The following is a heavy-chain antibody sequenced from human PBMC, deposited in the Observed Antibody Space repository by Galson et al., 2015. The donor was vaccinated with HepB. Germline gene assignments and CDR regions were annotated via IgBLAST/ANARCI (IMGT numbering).Heavy chain of an antibody. CDR3: ARSRGVTIFGVVIDDAFDP. CDR1: GYTFTSYG. CDR2: ISAYNGNT. Sequence: SVKVSCKASGYTFTSYGISWVRQAPGQGLEWMGWISAYNGNTNYAQKLQGRVTMTTDTSTSTAYMELRSLRSDDTAVYYCARSRGVTIFGVVIDDAFDPWGQGTLVTVSS. D-gene: IGHD3-3*01. J-gene: IGHJ5*02. V-gene: IGHV1-18*04.